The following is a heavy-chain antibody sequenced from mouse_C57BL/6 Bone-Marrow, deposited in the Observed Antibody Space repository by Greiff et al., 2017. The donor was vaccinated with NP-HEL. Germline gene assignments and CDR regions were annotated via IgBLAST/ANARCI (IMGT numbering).Heavy chain of an antibody. CDR2: IWRGGST. J-gene: IGHJ2*01. CDR3: ARSPLLYYGSSLDY. V-gene: IGHV2-2*01. CDR1: GFSLTSYG. D-gene: IGHD1-1*01. Sequence: VQLQQSGPGLVQPSPCLSITCTVSGFSLTSYGVHWVRQSPGQGLEWLGVIWRGGSTDYNAAFISRLSISKDNSKSQVFFKMNSLQADDTAIYYCARSPLLYYGSSLDYWGQGTTLTVSS.